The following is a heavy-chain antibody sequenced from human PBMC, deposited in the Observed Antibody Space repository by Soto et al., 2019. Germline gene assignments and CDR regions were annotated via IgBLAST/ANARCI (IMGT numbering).Heavy chain of an antibody. CDR3: AIALDIVVVVAAPGFDP. V-gene: IGHV1-69*13. CDR1: GGTFSSYA. CDR2: IIPIFGTA. Sequence: SVKVSCKASGGTFSSYAISWVRQAPGQGLEWMGGIIPIFGTANYAQKFQGRVTITADESTSKAYMELSSLRSEDTAVYYCAIALDIVVVVAAPGFDPWGQGTLVTVSS. J-gene: IGHJ5*02. D-gene: IGHD2-15*01.